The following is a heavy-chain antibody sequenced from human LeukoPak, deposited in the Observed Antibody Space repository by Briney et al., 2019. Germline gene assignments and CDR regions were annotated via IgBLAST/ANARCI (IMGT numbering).Heavy chain of an antibody. D-gene: IGHD2-21*01. V-gene: IGHV3-48*03. J-gene: IGHJ3*02. CDR1: GFTFSSYE. CDR3: ARESLGGGDDAFDI. Sequence: PGGSLRLSCAASGFTFSSYEMNWVRQAPGKGLEWVSYISSSGSTIHYADSVKGRFTISRDNAKNPLYLQMNSLRAEDTAVYYCARESLGGGDDAFDIWGQGTMVTVSS. CDR2: ISSSGSTI.